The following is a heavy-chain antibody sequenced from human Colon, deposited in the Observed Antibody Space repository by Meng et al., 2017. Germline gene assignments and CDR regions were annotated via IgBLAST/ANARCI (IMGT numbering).Heavy chain of an antibody. D-gene: IGHD3-9*01. CDR1: GGSFSDYY. CDR2: IHPSGST. J-gene: IGHJ4*02. Sequence: QGQLRPGGAGLLKPSETLSLTGAVYGGSFSDYYLTWIRQPPGKGLEWVGEIHPSGSTYYSPSLQSRVTITLDTSKNQFSLTLSSMTAADTAVYYCARGVDWAKSGNFWGQGTLVTVSS. V-gene: IGHV4-34*01. CDR3: ARGVDWAKSGNF.